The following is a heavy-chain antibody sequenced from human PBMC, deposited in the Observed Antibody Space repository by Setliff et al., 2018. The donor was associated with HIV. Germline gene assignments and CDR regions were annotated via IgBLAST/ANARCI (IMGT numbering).Heavy chain of an antibody. CDR2: INHSGST. CDR1: GGSFSDYF. Sequence: PSETLSLTCAVYGGSFSDYFWTWIRQSPGKGLEWIGDINHSGSTNYNPSLKSRVTISVDTSKNQFSLKVNSVTAADTAVFYCARHRVITGSFDSWSQGTLVTVSS. J-gene: IGHJ4*02. V-gene: IGHV4-34*01. D-gene: IGHD1-20*01. CDR3: ARHRVITGSFDS.